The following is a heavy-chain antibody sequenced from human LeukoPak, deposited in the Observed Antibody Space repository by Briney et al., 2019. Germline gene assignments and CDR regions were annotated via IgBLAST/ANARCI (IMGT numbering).Heavy chain of an antibody. Sequence: GGSLRLSCAASGFTFSSYWMSWVRQAPGKGLEWLANIKQDGSEKFHADSVKGRFTISRDNAKNSLFLQMYSLRAGDTAVYYCARVKEDFDWGSYHLDHWGQGILVTVSS. V-gene: IGHV3-7*01. CDR2: IKQDGSEK. J-gene: IGHJ4*02. CDR1: GFTFSSYW. CDR3: ARVKEDFDWGSYHLDH. D-gene: IGHD3-16*02.